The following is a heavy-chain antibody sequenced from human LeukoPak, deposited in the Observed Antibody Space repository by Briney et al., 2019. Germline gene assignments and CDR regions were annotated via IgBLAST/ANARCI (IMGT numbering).Heavy chain of an antibody. CDR3: ARDRSSGWYALDY. J-gene: IGHJ4*02. CDR1: GCIFTNYY. V-gene: IGHV1-46*01. Sequence: ASVKVSCRASGCIFTNYYMHWLLQAPGQELEEMGIINTSGGSTSYAQKFQGRVTMTRDKSTSTVYMDMSSLRSEDTAVYYCARDRSSGWYALDYWGQGTLVSVAS. CDR2: INTSGGST. D-gene: IGHD6-19*01.